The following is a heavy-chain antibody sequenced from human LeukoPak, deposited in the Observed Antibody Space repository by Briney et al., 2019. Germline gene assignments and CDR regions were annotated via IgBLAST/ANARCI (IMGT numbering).Heavy chain of an antibody. D-gene: IGHD6-13*01. CDR3: ARDIAAAGNYFDY. CDR2: IYPNSGGT. V-gene: IGHV1-2*04. CDR1: GYTFTGYY. J-gene: IGHJ4*02. Sequence: ASVKVSCKASGYTFTGYYMHWVRQAPGQGLEWMGWIYPNSGGTNYAQKFQGWVTMTRDTSISTAYMELSRLRSDDTAVYYCARDIAAAGNYFDYWGQGTLVTVSS.